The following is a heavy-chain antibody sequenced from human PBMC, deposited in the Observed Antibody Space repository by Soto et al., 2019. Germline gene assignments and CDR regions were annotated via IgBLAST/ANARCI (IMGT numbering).Heavy chain of an antibody. CDR3: ARGGYYYDSSGSPYFDY. J-gene: IGHJ4*02. CDR2: INAGNGNT. CDR1: GYTFISYA. V-gene: IGHV1-3*05. Sequence: QVQVVQSGAEEKKPGASVKVSCKASGYTFISYAIHWVRQAPGQRLEWMGWINAGNGNTKYSQKFQGRVTITRDTSASKAYMELSSLRSEDTAVYYCARGGYYYDSSGSPYFDYWGQGTLVTVSS. D-gene: IGHD3-22*01.